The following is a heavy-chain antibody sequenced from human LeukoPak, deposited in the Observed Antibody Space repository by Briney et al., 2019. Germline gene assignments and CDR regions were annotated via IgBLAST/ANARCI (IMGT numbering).Heavy chain of an antibody. V-gene: IGHV1-2*02. CDR2: INPNSGGT. CDR1: GYTFTGYY. D-gene: IGHD3-3*01. CDR3: ARVADYDFWSGPTYYFDY. Sequence: ASVKVSCKASGYTFTGYYMHWVRQAPGQGLEWMGWINPNSGGTNYAQKFQGRVTMTRDTSISTAYMELGRLRSDDTAVYYCARVADYDFWSGPTYYFDYWGQGTLVTVSS. J-gene: IGHJ4*02.